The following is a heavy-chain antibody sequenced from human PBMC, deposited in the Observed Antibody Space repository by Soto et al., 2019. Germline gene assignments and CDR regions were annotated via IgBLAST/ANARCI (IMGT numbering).Heavy chain of an antibody. CDR3: ARHWGFTSDAYFHH. Sequence: PSEILCVSYSFSGFTIGGLGYYWVSNRQSPGKGLEWIGSIYFRGSTYYNPSLESRVTISVDTSKNQFSLKLSSVTAADTAVYFCARHWGFTSDAYFHHWGQGTLVTVSS. J-gene: IGHJ1*01. D-gene: IGHD2-2*01. V-gene: IGHV4-39*01. CDR1: GFTIGGLGYY. CDR2: IYFRGST.